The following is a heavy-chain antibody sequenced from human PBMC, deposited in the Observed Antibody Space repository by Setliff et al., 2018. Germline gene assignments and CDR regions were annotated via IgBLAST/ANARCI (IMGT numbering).Heavy chain of an antibody. CDR1: EFTFNKYW. D-gene: IGHD3-3*01. V-gene: IGHV3-7*01. Sequence: GGSLRLSCAASEFTFNKYWMTWVRQAPGKGLEWVANIEPDGDAKCYVDSVKGRVTISRDNAKNSLYLQMNSLRVEDKAVYYCARDVFDFRTSECGPWGQGTRVTVSS. CDR2: IEPDGDAK. CDR3: ARDVFDFRTSECGP. J-gene: IGHJ5*02.